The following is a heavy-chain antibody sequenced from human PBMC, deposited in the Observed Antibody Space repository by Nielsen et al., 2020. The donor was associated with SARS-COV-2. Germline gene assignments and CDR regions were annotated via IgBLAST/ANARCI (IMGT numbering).Heavy chain of an antibody. CDR1: GGSISTYY. V-gene: IGHV4-59*08. CDR3: ARHSPTAGEPHAFDF. CDR2: IYYTGKA. J-gene: IGHJ3*01. Sequence: SETLSLTCTVSGGSISTYYWSWIRQPPGKGLEWIGFIYYTGKAEHNPSLKSRVSLSVDTSRNQFSLRVTSVTAADTAVYYCARHSPTAGEPHAFDFWGRGTMVTVSS. D-gene: IGHD3-10*01.